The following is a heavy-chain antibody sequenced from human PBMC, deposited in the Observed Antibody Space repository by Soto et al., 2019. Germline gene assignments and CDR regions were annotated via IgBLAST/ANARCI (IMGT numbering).Heavy chain of an antibody. CDR3: AKEGLITMVRGVANPRFDY. J-gene: IGHJ4*02. Sequence: PGGSLRLSCAASGFTFSSYAMSWVRQAPGKGLEWVSAISGSGGSTYYADSVKGRFTISRDNSKNTLYLQMNSLRAEDTAVYYCAKEGLITMVRGVANPRFDYWGQGTLVTVSS. V-gene: IGHV3-23*01. CDR2: ISGSGGST. CDR1: GFTFSSYA. D-gene: IGHD3-10*01.